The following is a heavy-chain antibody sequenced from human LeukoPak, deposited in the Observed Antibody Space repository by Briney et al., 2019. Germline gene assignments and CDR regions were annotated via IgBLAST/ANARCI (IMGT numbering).Heavy chain of an antibody. Sequence: SETLSLTCAVYGGSFSGYYWSWIRQPPGKGLEWIGEINHSGSTNYNPSLKSRVTISVDTSKNQFSLKLSSVTAADTAVYYCARGPYYYDGSGGFDYWGQGTLVTVSS. CDR3: ARGPYYYDGSGGFDY. CDR2: INHSGST. CDR1: GGSFSGYY. D-gene: IGHD3-22*01. V-gene: IGHV4-34*01. J-gene: IGHJ4*02.